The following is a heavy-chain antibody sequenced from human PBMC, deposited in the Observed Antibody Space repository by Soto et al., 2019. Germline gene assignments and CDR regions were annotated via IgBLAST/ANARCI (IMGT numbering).Heavy chain of an antibody. CDR3: ASGSYLWGFFY. J-gene: IGHJ4*02. D-gene: IGHD1-26*01. CDR2: IYYSGSTST. V-gene: IGHV4-59*01. CDR1: GGSISSNY. Sequence: SETLSLTCTVSGGSISSNYWSWIRQPPGKRLEWIGYIYYSGSTSTNYNPSLKSRVTISVDTSRNQFSLKLSSVTAADTAVYYCASGSYLWGFFYWGQGTLVTVS.